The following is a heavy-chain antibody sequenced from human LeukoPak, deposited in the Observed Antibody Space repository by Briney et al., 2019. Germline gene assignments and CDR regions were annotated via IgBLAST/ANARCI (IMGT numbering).Heavy chain of an antibody. D-gene: IGHD4-17*01. J-gene: IGHJ4*02. CDR2: ISAYNGNT. CDR1: GYTFTNYG. V-gene: IGHV1-18*01. Sequence: ASATVSCKTSGYTFTNYGVYWVRQAPGQGLEWMGWISAYNGNTNYAQKLQGRVTMTTDISTSTAYMELRSLRSDDTAVYYCARAGLSTVTRSLFDYWGQGTLVTVSS. CDR3: ARAGLSTVTRSLFDY.